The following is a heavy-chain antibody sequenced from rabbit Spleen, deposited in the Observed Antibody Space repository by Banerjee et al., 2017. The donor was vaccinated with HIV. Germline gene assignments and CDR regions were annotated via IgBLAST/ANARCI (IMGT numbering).Heavy chain of an antibody. CDR2: IDAGASGFT. CDR1: GVSFSISSY. CDR3: AREGSGYYGMDL. J-gene: IGHJ6*01. D-gene: IGHD1-1*01. V-gene: IGHV1S40*01. Sequence: QSLEESGGDLVKPGASLTLTCTASGVSFSISSYMCWVRQAPGKGLEWIACIDAGASGFTYFATWAKGRFTISKASSTTVTLQMTSLTAADTATYFCAREGSGYYGMDLWGPGTLVTVS.